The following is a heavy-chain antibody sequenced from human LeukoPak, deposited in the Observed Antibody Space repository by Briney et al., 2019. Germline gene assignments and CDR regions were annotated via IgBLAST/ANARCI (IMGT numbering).Heavy chain of an antibody. D-gene: IGHD3-10*01. V-gene: IGHV4-31*03. J-gene: IGHJ4*02. CDR3: ARADGSGSYYNFDY. Sequence: SETLSLTCTVSGGSISSSSYYWGWIRQPPGKGLEWIGYIYYSGSTYYNPSLKSRVTISVDTSKNQFSLKLSSVTAADTAVYYCARADGSGSYYNFDYWGQGTLVTVSS. CDR1: GGSISSSSYY. CDR2: IYYSGST.